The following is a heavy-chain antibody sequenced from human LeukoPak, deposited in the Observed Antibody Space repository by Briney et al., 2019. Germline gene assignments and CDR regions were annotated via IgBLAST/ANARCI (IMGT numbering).Heavy chain of an antibody. J-gene: IGHJ6*03. CDR1: GYTFTSYY. Sequence: ASAKVSCKASGYTFTSYYMHWVRQAPGQGLEGMGIINPSGGSTSYAQKFQGRVTMTRDMSTSTVYMELSSLRSEDTAVYYCARGGYQLVGIYYYMDVWGKGTTVTVSS. D-gene: IGHD6-6*01. CDR3: ARGGYQLVGIYYYMDV. V-gene: IGHV1-46*01. CDR2: INPSGGST.